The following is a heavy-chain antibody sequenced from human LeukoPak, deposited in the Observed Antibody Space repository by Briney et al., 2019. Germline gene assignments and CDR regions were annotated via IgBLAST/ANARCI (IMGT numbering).Heavy chain of an antibody. J-gene: IGHJ4*02. Sequence: ASVKVSCKASGYTFTGYYMHWVRQAPGQGLEWMGWINPSNGVSNYAQKFQGRVTMTRNTSISTAYMELSSLRSEDTAVYYCARIGLRGVIISRPLDYWGQGTLVTVSS. V-gene: IGHV1-2*02. CDR3: ARIGLRGVIISRPLDY. CDR2: INPSNGVS. CDR1: GYTFTGYY. D-gene: IGHD3-16*02.